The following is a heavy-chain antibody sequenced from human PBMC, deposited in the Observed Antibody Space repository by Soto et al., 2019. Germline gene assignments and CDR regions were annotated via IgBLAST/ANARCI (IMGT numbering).Heavy chain of an antibody. J-gene: IGHJ4*02. Sequence: ASVKVSCKASGYTFTGYYMHWVRQAPGQGLEWMGWINPNSGGTNYAQKYQGWVTMTRDTSISTAYMELSRLRSDDTAVYYCARDLAAAGFDYWGQGTLVTVSS. V-gene: IGHV1-2*04. CDR3: ARDLAAAGFDY. CDR1: GYTFTGYY. CDR2: INPNSGGT. D-gene: IGHD6-13*01.